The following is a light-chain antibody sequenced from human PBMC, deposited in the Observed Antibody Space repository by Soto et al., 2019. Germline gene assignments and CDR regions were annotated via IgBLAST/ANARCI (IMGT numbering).Light chain of an antibody. Sequence: DIVMTQSPDSLPVSLGERATINCKSSQSVLYSSNNKNYLAWYQQKPRQPPRLLIYWASTRESGVPDRFSGSGSGTDFTLTISSLQAEDVAVYYCQQYYSTPYTVGQGTKLEIK. V-gene: IGKV4-1*01. CDR3: QQYYSTPYT. J-gene: IGKJ2*01. CDR2: WAS. CDR1: QSVLYSSNNKNY.